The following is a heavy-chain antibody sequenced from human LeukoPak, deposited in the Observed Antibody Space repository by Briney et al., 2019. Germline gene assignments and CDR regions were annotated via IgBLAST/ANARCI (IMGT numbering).Heavy chain of an antibody. CDR3: ARPRSYGSGSSPFDY. CDR2: IYPGGSDT. D-gene: IGHD3-10*01. Sequence: ESRKISCKGSGYIFSTYWIGWVRQMPGKGLEWMGIIYPGGSDTRYSPSFQGQVTISADKSISTAYLQWSSLKASDTAMYYCARPRSYGSGSSPFDYWGQGTLVTVSS. V-gene: IGHV5-51*01. J-gene: IGHJ4*02. CDR1: GYIFSTYW.